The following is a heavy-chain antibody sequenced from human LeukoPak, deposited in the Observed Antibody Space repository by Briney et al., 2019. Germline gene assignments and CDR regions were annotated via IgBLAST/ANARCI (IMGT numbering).Heavy chain of an antibody. J-gene: IGHJ4*02. CDR3: ARGWIQLWDYFDY. CDR2: INSDGSST. CDR1: GFTFSSYW. D-gene: IGHD5-18*01. Sequence: TGGSLRLSCAASGFTFSSYWMHWVRQAPGKGLVWVSRINSDGSSTSYADPVKGRFTISRDNAKNTLHLQMNSLRADDTAVYYCARGWIQLWDYFDYWGQGTLVTVSS. V-gene: IGHV3-74*01.